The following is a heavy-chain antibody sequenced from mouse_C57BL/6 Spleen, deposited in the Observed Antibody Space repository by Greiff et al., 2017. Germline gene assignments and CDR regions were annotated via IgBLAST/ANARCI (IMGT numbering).Heavy chain of an antibody. J-gene: IGHJ4*01. CDR3: ARDSNYVRGAMDY. V-gene: IGHV1-59*01. D-gene: IGHD2-5*01. CDR1: GYTFTSYW. CDR2: IDPSDSYT. Sequence: QVQLQQPGAELVRPGTSVKLSCKASGYTFTSYWMHWVKQRPGQGLEWIGVIDPSDSYTNYNQKFKGKATLTVDTSSSTAYMQLSSLTSEDSAVYYCARDSNYVRGAMDYWGQGTSVTVSS.